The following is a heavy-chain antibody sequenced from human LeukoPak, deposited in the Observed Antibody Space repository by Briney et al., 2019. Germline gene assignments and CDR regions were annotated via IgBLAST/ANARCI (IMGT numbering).Heavy chain of an antibody. CDR1: GGSISSYY. CDR2: VWHSGST. J-gene: IGHJ3*02. D-gene: IGHD1-26*01. CDR3: ARDLSGSYLAWSAFDI. Sequence: PSETLSLTCTVSGGSISSYYWGWIRQSPGKGLEWIGNVWHSGSTYYNPSLKSRITISVDTSKNQFSLKLSSVTAADTAVYYCARDLSGSYLAWSAFDIWGQGTMVTVSS. V-gene: IGHV4-59*12.